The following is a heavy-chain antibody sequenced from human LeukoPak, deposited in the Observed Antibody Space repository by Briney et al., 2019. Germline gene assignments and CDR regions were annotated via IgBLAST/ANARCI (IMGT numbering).Heavy chain of an antibody. CDR2: VWYDGNNK. Sequence: GGSLRLSCAASGYTFINYGMYWIRQAPGKGLEWVATVWYDGNNKYYADSVQGRFTISRDNSRNTLFLQMDSLRVEDTGLYYCARDPDRSGFDYWGQGTLVTVSS. CDR1: GYTFINYG. J-gene: IGHJ4*02. CDR3: ARDPDRSGFDY. D-gene: IGHD1-14*01. V-gene: IGHV3-33*07.